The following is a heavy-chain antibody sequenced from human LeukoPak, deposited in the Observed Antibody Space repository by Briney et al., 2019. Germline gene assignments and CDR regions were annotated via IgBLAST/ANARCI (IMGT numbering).Heavy chain of an antibody. CDR2: IYYSGTT. CDR1: GGSISSYY. V-gene: IGHV4-59*08. D-gene: IGHD5-12*01. CDR3: ARVGGYDSLWNYYYMDV. J-gene: IGHJ6*03. Sequence: SETLSLTCTVSGGSISSYYWNWIRQPPGKGLEWIGYIYYSGTTNYNPSLKSRVTISVDTSKNQFSLKLSSVTAADTAVYYCARVGGYDSLWNYYYMDVWGKGTTVTISS.